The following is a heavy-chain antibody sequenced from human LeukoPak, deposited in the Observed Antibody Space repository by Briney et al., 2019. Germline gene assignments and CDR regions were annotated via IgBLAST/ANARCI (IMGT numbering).Heavy chain of an antibody. Sequence: SETLSLTCAVSGGSISSGGYSWSWIRQPPGKGLEWIGYIYHSGSTYYNPSLKSRVTISVDRSKNQFSLKLSSVTAADTAVYYCDRGDYYYGSGSRPLGWFDPWGQGTLVTVSS. CDR3: DRGDYYYGSGSRPLGWFDP. V-gene: IGHV4-30-2*01. D-gene: IGHD3-10*01. CDR2: IYHSGST. J-gene: IGHJ5*02. CDR1: GGSISSGGYS.